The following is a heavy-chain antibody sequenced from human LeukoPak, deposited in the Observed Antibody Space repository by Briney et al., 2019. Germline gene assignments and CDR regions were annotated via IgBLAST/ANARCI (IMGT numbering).Heavy chain of an antibody. V-gene: IGHV4-31*03. CDR3: ARDLVMTGPPDYYYGMDV. Sequence: SETLSLTCTVSGGSIRGYYWSWIRQHPGKGLEWIGYIFYTGSTYYNPSLKSRVTISLDTSKNQFSLKVYSVTAADTAVYYCARDLVMTGPPDYYYGMDVWGQGTTVIVSS. CDR2: IFYTGST. J-gene: IGHJ6*02. D-gene: IGHD3-9*01. CDR1: GGSIRGYY.